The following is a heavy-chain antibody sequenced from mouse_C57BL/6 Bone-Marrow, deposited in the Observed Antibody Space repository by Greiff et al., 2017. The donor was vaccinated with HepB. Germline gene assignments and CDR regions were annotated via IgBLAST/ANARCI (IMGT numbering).Heavy chain of an antibody. CDR1: AYTFTSYW. Sequence: VQLQQPGAELVKPGASVKMSCKASAYTFTSYWITWVKQRPGQGLEWIGDIYPGSGSTNYNEKFKSKATLTVDTSSSTAYMQLSSLTSEDSAVYYCARSGITTVVGYFDYWGQGTTLTVSS. CDR2: IYPGSGST. J-gene: IGHJ2*01. V-gene: IGHV1-55*01. D-gene: IGHD1-1*01. CDR3: ARSGITTVVGYFDY.